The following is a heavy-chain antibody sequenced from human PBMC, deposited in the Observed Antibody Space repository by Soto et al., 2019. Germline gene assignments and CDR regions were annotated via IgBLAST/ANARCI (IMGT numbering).Heavy chain of an antibody. CDR2: IYYSGST. CDR3: AREKPYYYDSSGYPKHYYGMDA. CDR1: GGSISSYY. J-gene: IGHJ6*02. Sequence: QVQLQESGPGLVKPSETLSLTCTVSGGSISSYYWSWIRQPPGKGLEWIGYIYYSGSTNYNPSLKRRVTISADTSKNPATRKLSSVTAADTAVYYCAREKPYYYDSSGYPKHYYGMDAWGQGTTVTVSS. V-gene: IGHV4-59*01. D-gene: IGHD3-22*01.